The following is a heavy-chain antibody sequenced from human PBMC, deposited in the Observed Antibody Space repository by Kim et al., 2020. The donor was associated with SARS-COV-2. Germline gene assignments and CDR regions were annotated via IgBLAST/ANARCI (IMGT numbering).Heavy chain of an antibody. CDR3: ARESGWFGEFYFDY. V-gene: IGHV3-30-3*01. D-gene: IGHD3-10*01. J-gene: IGHJ4*02. Sequence: GGSLRLSCAASGFTFSSYAMHWVRQAPGKGLEWVAVISYDGSNKYYADSVKGRFTISRDNSKNTLYLQMNSLRAEDTAVYYCARESGWFGEFYFDYWGQGTLVTVSS. CDR1: GFTFSSYA. CDR2: ISYDGSNK.